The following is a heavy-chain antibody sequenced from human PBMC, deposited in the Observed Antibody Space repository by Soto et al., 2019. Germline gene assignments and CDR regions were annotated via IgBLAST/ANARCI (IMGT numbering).Heavy chain of an antibody. D-gene: IGHD2-21*01. J-gene: IGHJ4*02. CDR2: IAAGNGNT. Sequence: ASVKVSCKTSGYTFTDYAIHWVRQAPGQGLEWLGWIAAGNGNTKFSQNFQGRVSITRDTSATTAYMELTSLRSEDTAVYYCARESRRMWTSDFWGQGTLVTVSS. CDR3: ARESRRMWTSDF. CDR1: GYTFTDYA. V-gene: IGHV1-3*01.